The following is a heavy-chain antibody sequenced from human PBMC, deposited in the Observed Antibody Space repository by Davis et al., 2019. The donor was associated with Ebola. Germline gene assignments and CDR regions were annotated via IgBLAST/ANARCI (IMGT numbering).Heavy chain of an antibody. J-gene: IGHJ3*01. CDR1: GFTFRNYW. CDR3: AKTRSDWWNDALDL. V-gene: IGHV3-30*18. D-gene: IGHD6-19*01. Sequence: PGGSLRLSCTASGFTFRNYWMTWVRQAPGKGLEWMAVISYDGSKKYYADSVKGRFTISRDNSKNTLYLQMNSLRTEDTAVYFCAKTRSDWWNDALDLWGQGTKVTVSS. CDR2: ISYDGSKK.